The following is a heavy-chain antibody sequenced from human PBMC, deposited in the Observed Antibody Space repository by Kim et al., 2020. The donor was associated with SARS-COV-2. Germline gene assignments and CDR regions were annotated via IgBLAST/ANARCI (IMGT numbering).Heavy chain of an antibody. CDR2: IYHSGST. J-gene: IGHJ4*02. CDR1: GGSISSGGYS. Sequence: SETLSLTCAVSGGSISSGGYSWSWIRQPPGKGLEWMGYIYHSGSTYYNPSLKSRVTISVDRSKNQFSLKLSPVTAADTAMYYCARGGIVATTPFDYWGQGTLVTVSS. CDR3: ARGGIVATTPFDY. D-gene: IGHD5-12*01. V-gene: IGHV4-30-2*01.